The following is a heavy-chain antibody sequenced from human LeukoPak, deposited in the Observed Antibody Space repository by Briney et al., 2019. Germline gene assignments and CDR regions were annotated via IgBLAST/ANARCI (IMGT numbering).Heavy chain of an antibody. V-gene: IGHV1-2*02. J-gene: IGHJ4*02. CDR2: VNPNSGDT. Sequence: ASVKVSCKASGYTFTGYYLHWVRQAPGQGLEWMGCVNPNSGDTNYAQKFQGSVTMTRDTSISTVYMELSRLRSDDTAVYYCATLGTYDYVWGSYRSRDYWGQGTLVTVSS. CDR3: ATLGTYDYVWGSYRSRDY. CDR1: GYTFTGYY. D-gene: IGHD3-16*02.